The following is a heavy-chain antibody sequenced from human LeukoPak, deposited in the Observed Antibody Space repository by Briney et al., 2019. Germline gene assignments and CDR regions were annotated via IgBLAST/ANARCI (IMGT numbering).Heavy chain of an antibody. CDR2: IIPIFGTA. V-gene: IGHV1-69*13. D-gene: IGHD2-15*01. CDR3: ARGIEVAHSDYFDY. J-gene: IGHJ4*02. CDR1: GGTFSSYA. Sequence: GASVKVSCKASGGTFSSYAISWVRQAPGQGLEWMGGIIPIFGTANYAQKFQGRVTITADESTSAAYMELSSLRSEDTAVYYCARGIEVAHSDYFDYWGQGTLVTVSS.